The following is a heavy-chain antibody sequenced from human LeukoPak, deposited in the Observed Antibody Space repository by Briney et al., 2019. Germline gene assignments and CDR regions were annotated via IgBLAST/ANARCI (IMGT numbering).Heavy chain of an antibody. CDR2: VYGDDSDT. CDR3: ARRSFGQETSADYFDH. J-gene: IGHJ4*02. Sequence: GESLKISCQASGYSFGRYWIGWVRQTPGKGLEWMGIVYGDDSDTKYSPSFEGQVIFSADKSTNTAFLEWGRLKASDTAIYYCARRSFGQETSADYFDHWGQGTPVTVSS. D-gene: IGHD2-2*01. V-gene: IGHV5-51*01. CDR1: GYSFGRYW.